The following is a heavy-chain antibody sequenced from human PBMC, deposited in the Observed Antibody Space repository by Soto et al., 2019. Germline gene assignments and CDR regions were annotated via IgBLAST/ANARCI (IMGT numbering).Heavy chain of an antibody. CDR1: GFIFSDYY. CDR3: ARDFDADSRTDFDY. J-gene: IGHJ4*02. D-gene: IGHD4-17*01. CDR2: ISGNGRII. V-gene: IGHV3-11*01. Sequence: QVQSVESGGGLVKPGGSLRLSCATSGFIFSDYYMHWIRQAPGKGLEWISYISGNGRIIQYADSAKGRFTISRDNAQNSLYLQMNSLRAEDTALYFCARDFDADSRTDFDYWGQGTLVTVSS.